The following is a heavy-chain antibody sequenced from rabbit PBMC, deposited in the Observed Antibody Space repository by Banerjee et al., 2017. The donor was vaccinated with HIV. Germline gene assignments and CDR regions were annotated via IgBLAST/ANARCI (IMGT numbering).Heavy chain of an antibody. CDR3: ARAIVPWLGLTRLDL. CDR2: IYAAKGST. D-gene: IGHD4-1*01. J-gene: IGHJ6*01. Sequence: QSLEESGGDLVKPGASLTLTCIASGVSFSGDSYINWVRQAPGKGLEWIGIIYAAKGSTDYASWVNGRFTISSDNAQSTVDLKMTSLTAADTATYFCARAIVPWLGLTRLDLWGPGTLVTVS. CDR1: GVSFSGDSY. V-gene: IGHV1S40*01.